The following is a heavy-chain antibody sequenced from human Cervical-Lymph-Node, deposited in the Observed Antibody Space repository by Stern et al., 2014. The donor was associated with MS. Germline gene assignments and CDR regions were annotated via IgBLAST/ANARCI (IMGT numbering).Heavy chain of an antibody. V-gene: IGHV3-11*01. D-gene: IGHD6-19*01. CDR2: ISTTGSVI. Sequence: VQLVESGGGLVKPGGSLRLSCAASGFGFSDYYMNWIRQAPGKGLEWVSQISTTGSVIYYADSVKGRFTISRDNTKNSLFLHMSSPRADDTALYYCARHRQYSRDLYGEASGMDVWGQGTTVTVSS. CDR1: GFGFSDYY. J-gene: IGHJ6*02. CDR3: ARHRQYSRDLYGEASGMDV.